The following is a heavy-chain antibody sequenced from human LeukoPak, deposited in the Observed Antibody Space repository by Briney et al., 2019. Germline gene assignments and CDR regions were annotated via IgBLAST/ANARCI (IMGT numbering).Heavy chain of an antibody. Sequence: PGGSLRLSCAASGFTFSSYGMHWVRQAPGKGLEWVAFIRYDGSNKYYADSVKGRFTISRDNSKNTLYLQMNSLRAEDTAVYYCAKDLEYCSSTSCYDYYYGMDAWGQGTAVTVSS. J-gene: IGHJ6*02. D-gene: IGHD2-2*01. CDR1: GFTFSSYG. CDR3: AKDLEYCSSTSCYDYYYGMDA. V-gene: IGHV3-30*02. CDR2: IRYDGSNK.